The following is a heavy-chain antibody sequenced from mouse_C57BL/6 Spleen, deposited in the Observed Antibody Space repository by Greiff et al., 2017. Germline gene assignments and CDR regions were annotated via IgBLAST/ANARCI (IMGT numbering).Heavy chain of an antibody. Sequence: EVQLQESVPGLVKPSQSLSLTCSVTGYSITSGYYWNWIRQFPGNKLEWMGYISYDGSNNYNPSLKNRISITRDTSKNQFFLKLNSVTTEDTATYYCARGYFDVWGTGTTVTVSS. J-gene: IGHJ1*03. CDR1: GYSITSGYY. CDR2: ISYDGSN. V-gene: IGHV3-6*01. CDR3: ARGYFDV.